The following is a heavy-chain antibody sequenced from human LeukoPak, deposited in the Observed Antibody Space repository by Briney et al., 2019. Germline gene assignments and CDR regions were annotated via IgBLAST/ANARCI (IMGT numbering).Heavy chain of an antibody. J-gene: IGHJ4*02. D-gene: IGHD6-19*01. V-gene: IGHV1-2*06. Sequence: GASVKVSCKASGYTFTGYYMHWVRQAPGQGLEWMGRINPNSGGTNYAQKFQGRVTMTRDTSISTAYMELSRLRSDDTTVYYCARGEGQWLVRRYFDYWGQGTLVTVSS. CDR3: ARGEGQWLVRRYFDY. CDR2: INPNSGGT. CDR1: GYTFTGYY.